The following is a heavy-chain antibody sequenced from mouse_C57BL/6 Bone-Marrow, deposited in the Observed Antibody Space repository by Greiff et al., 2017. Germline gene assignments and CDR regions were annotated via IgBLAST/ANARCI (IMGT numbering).Heavy chain of an antibody. CDR3: ARDAGGYYWYFDV. J-gene: IGHJ1*03. CDR2: SRNKANDYTT. D-gene: IGHD1-1*02. CDR1: GFTFSDFY. Sequence: EVKLMESGGGLVQSGRSLRLSCATSGFTFSDFYMEWVRQAPGKGLEWIAASRNKANDYTTEYSASVKGRFIVSRDTSQSILYLQMNALRAEDTAIYYCARDAGGYYWYFDVWGTGTTVTVSS. V-gene: IGHV7-1*01.